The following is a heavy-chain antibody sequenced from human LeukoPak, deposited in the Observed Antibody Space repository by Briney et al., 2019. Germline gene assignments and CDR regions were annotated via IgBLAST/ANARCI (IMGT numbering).Heavy chain of an antibody. CDR1: GFTFAGFA. D-gene: IGHD3-9*01. J-gene: IGHJ3*02. V-gene: IGHV3-23*01. CDR2: ISTSGFST. CDR3: VRDEPDIYIFTASPHDGFDI. Sequence: GRSMRLACAASGFTFAGFAMTWVRQAPGKGMKWVSTISTSGFSTFYTYSVKGRFTISRDTSNKSLYLQMNGLGAEDTAVYYFVRDEPDIYIFTASPHDGFDIWGQGTMVTVSS.